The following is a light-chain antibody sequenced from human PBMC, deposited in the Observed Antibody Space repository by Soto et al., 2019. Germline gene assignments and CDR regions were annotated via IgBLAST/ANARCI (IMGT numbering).Light chain of an antibody. CDR3: QHYNTYPRT. CDR1: QSISSW. J-gene: IGKJ1*01. CDR2: KAS. Sequence: DIQMTQSPSILSASVGDRVTITCRASQSISSWLAWYQQKPGKAPNLLIHKASHLESGVPSRFGGSGSGTEFTLTISSLQPGDFATYYCQHYNTYPRTFGQGTKVDIK. V-gene: IGKV1-5*03.